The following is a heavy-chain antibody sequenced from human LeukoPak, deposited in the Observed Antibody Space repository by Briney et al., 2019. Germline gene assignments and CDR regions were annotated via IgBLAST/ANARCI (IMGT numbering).Heavy chain of an antibody. Sequence: ASVKVSCKASGYTFTSYDINWARQATGQGLEWMGWMNPNSGNTGYAQKFQGRVTITRNTSISTAYMELSSLRSEDTAVYYCARGRTRWRTWFDPWGQGTLVTVSS. V-gene: IGHV1-8*03. CDR2: MNPNSGNT. CDR3: ARGRTRWRTWFDP. J-gene: IGHJ5*02. D-gene: IGHD3-16*02. CDR1: GYTFTSYD.